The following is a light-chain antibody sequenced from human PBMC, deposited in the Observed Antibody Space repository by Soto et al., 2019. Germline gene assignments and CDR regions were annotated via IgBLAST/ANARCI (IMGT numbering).Light chain of an antibody. J-gene: IGKJ1*01. Sequence: DIQMTQSPSSLSASVGDRITITCRASQSISRYLNGYQHKPGKAPKLLINAASSLERGVPSRFSGGGSGTDFTLNISSLQPDDFATYFCQQNYRATPWTFGQGTKVDIK. CDR2: AAS. V-gene: IGKV1-39*01. CDR1: QSISRY. CDR3: QQNYRATPWT.